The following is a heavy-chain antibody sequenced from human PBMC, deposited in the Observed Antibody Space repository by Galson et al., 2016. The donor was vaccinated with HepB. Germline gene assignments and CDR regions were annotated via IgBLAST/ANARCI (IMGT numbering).Heavy chain of an antibody. Sequence: TLSLTCTVSGGSISSGDYYWSWIRQHPGKGLEWIGCIYYSGSPYYNPSLKSLLAISAETSKNQFSLKLTSVTAADTAVYFCARYSGSGYYFDYWGQGTLVTVSS. J-gene: IGHJ4*02. CDR2: IYYSGSP. D-gene: IGHD6-19*01. V-gene: IGHV4-31*01. CDR3: ARYSGSGYYFDY. CDR1: GGSISSGDYY.